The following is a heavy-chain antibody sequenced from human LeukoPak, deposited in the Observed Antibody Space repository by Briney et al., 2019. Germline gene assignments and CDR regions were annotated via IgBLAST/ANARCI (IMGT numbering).Heavy chain of an antibody. J-gene: IGHJ4*02. CDR1: GFTFSSFV. CDR3: ARDYHYDFWSGYSPTPIFDY. Sequence: PGGSLRLSCEASGFTFSSFVISWVRQAPGKGLEWVANIKQDGSEKYYVDSVKGRFTISRDNAKNSLYLQMNSLIAEDTAVYYCARDYHYDFWSGYSPTPIFDYWGQGTLVTVSS. D-gene: IGHD3-3*01. CDR2: IKQDGSEK. V-gene: IGHV3-7*01.